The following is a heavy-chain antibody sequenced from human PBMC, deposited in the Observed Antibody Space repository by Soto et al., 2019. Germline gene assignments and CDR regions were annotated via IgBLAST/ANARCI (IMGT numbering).Heavy chain of an antibody. CDR3: AKAQTRFWSGYYTRLFDY. D-gene: IGHD3-3*01. CDR2: ISSSSSYI. J-gene: IGHJ4*02. CDR1: GFTFSSYS. Sequence: GGSLRLSCAASGFTFSSYSMNWVRQAPGKGLEWVSSISSSSSYIYYADSVKGRFTISRDNSKNSLYLQMNSLRAEDTAVYYCAKAQTRFWSGYYTRLFDYWGQGTLVTVSS. V-gene: IGHV3-21*01.